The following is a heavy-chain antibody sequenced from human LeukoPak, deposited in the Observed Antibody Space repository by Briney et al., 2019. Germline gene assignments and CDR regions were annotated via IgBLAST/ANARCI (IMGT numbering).Heavy chain of an antibody. CDR1: GFTFSNAW. CDR2: IKQDGSEK. J-gene: IGHJ4*02. V-gene: IGHV3-7*01. CDR3: ARDLYPGY. D-gene: IGHD3-16*01. Sequence: GGSLRLSCAASGFTFSNAWMSWVRQAPGKGLEWVANIKQDGSEKYYVDSVKGRFTISRDNAKNSLYLQMNSLRAEDTAVYYCARDLYPGYWGQGTLVTVSS.